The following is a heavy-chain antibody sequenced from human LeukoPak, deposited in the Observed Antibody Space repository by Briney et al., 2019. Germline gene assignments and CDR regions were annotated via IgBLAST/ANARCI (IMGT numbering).Heavy chain of an antibody. CDR1: GYTFTSYW. Sequence: GESLKISCKGFGYTFTSYWIGWVRQMPGKGLEWMGIIYPGDSDTRYSPSFQGQVTFSVDKSISTAYLHWSSLKASDTAMYYCVRHDSSSPDYWGQGTLVTVSS. D-gene: IGHD6-13*01. V-gene: IGHV5-51*01. CDR3: VRHDSSSPDY. CDR2: IYPGDSDT. J-gene: IGHJ4*02.